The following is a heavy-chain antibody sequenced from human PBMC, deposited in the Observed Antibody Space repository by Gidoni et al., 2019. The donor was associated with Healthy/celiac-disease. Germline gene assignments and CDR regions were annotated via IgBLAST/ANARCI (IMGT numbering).Heavy chain of an antibody. Sequence: EVQLVESGGGLVKPGGSLRLSCAASGFTFSSYSMNWVRQAPGKGLEWVSSISSSSSYIYYADSVKGRFTISRDNAKNSLYLQMNSLRAEDTAVYYCARVSNYYDSSGYSHFDYWGQGTLVTVSS. CDR3: ARVSNYYDSSGYSHFDY. J-gene: IGHJ4*02. V-gene: IGHV3-21*01. D-gene: IGHD3-22*01. CDR1: GFTFSSYS. CDR2: ISSSSSYI.